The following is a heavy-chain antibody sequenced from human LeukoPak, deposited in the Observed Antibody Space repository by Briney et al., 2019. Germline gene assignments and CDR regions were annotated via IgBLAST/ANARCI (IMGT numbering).Heavy chain of an antibody. J-gene: IGHJ4*02. D-gene: IGHD1-1*01. CDR1: GDSVSSNSAA. V-gene: IGHV6-1*01. CDR2: TYYRSKWFT. CDR3: ARSTGLIDY. Sequence: SQTLSLTCAISGDSVSSNSAAWNWIRQSPSRGLEWLGRTYYRSKWFTYYAVSVKSRISINRDTSKNQISLQLNSVTPEDTAVYYCARSTGLIDYWGQGTLVTVSS.